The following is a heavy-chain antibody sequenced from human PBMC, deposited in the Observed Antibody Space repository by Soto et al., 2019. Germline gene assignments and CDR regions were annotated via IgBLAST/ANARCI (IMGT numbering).Heavy chain of an antibody. J-gene: IGHJ5*02. D-gene: IGHD4-17*01. CDR2: INHSGST. Sequence: SETLSLTCAVYGGSFSGYYWSWIRQPPGKGLEWIGEINHSGSTNYNPSLKSRVTISVDTSKNQFSLKLSSVTAADTAVYYCARGPPHDYGDSISNWFDPWGQGTLVTVSS. CDR1: GGSFSGYY. V-gene: IGHV4-34*01. CDR3: ARGPPHDYGDSISNWFDP.